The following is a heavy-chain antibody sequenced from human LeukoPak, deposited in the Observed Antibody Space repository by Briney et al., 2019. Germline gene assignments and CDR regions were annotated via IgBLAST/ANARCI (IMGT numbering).Heavy chain of an antibody. D-gene: IGHD3-22*01. Sequence: SVKVSCKASGGTFSSYAISWVRPAPGQGLEWMGGITPIFGTANYAQKFHGRVTITADESTSTAYMELSSLRSEDTAVYYCARVEYYDSSGTWAYYFDYWGQGTLVTVSS. CDR3: ARVEYYDSSGTWAYYFDY. CDR1: GGTFSSYA. V-gene: IGHV1-69*13. J-gene: IGHJ4*02. CDR2: ITPIFGTA.